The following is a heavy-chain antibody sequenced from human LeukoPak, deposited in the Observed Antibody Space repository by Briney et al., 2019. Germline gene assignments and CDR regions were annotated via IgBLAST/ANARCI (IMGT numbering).Heavy chain of an antibody. CDR2: ISSSSSYI. Sequence: GSLRLSCAASGFTFSSYSMNWVRQAPGKGLEWVSSISSSSSYIYYADSVKGRFTISRDNSKNTLYLQMNSLRAEDTAVYYCAKDYIRGKRWLQSPPDYWGQGTLVTVSS. CDR3: AKDYIRGKRWLQSPPDY. V-gene: IGHV3-21*01. CDR1: GFTFSSYS. J-gene: IGHJ4*02. D-gene: IGHD5-24*01.